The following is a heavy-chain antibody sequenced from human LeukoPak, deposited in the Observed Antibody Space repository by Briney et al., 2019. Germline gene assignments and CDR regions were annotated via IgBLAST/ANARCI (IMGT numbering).Heavy chain of an antibody. CDR3: ARPNLYSSSDLDY. V-gene: IGHV5-51*01. CDR1: GYTFTSYW. Sequence: KVSCKGSGYTFTSYWIGWVRQMPGKGLEWMGIIYPGDSDTRYSPSFQGQVTISADKSINTAYLQWSNLKASDTAIYYCARPNLYSSSDLDYWGQGTLVTVSS. J-gene: IGHJ4*02. CDR2: IYPGDSDT. D-gene: IGHD6-6*01.